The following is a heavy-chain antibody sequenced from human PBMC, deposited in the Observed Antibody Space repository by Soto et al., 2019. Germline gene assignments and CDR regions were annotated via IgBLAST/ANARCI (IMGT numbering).Heavy chain of an antibody. CDR3: ARAYPLSSSSVGDY. CDR1: GFTFSSYA. D-gene: IGHD6-6*01. CDR2: ISYDGSNK. J-gene: IGHJ4*02. V-gene: IGHV3-30-3*01. Sequence: GGSLRLSCAASGFTFSSYAMHWVRQAPGKGLEWVAVISYDGSNKYYADSVKGRFTISRDNSKNTLYLQMNSLRAEDTAVYYCARAYPLSSSSVGDYWRQGTLVTVSS.